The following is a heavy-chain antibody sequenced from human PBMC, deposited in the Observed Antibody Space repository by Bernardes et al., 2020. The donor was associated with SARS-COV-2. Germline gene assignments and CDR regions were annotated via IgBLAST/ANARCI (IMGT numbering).Heavy chain of an antibody. CDR2: ISGSDGYI. CDR1: GFSFSSSN. CDR3: ATSPGSHSDVVAFDV. J-gene: IGHJ3*01. Sequence: GGSLRLSCAASGFSFSSSNMNWVRQAPGKGLEWVSSISGSDGYIYYADSVRGRFTISRDNAKNSVYLQMNSLRAEDTAVYYCATSPGSHSDVVAFDVWGLGALVTVSP. V-gene: IGHV3-21*01. D-gene: IGHD1-26*01.